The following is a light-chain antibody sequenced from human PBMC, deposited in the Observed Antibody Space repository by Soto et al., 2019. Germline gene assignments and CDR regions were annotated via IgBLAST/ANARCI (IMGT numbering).Light chain of an antibody. V-gene: IGLV2-8*01. CDR2: DVT. CDR3: SSYAGSGTYVV. CDR1: STDIGAYNY. Sequence: QSALTQPPSASGSPGQSVTISCTGTSTDIGAYNYVSWYQHHPGKAPKLMIFDVTKRPAGVPDRFSGSKSGNTASLTVSGLQADDESAYECSSYAGSGTYVVFGGGTQLTGL. J-gene: IGLJ2*01.